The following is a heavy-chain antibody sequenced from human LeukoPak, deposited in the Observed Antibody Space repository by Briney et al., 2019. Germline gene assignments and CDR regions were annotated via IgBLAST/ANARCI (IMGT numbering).Heavy chain of an antibody. D-gene: IGHD3-10*01. CDR3: ARVRIHTGGDAFDI. CDR2: INPNSGGT. J-gene: IGHJ3*02. V-gene: IGHV1-2*02. CDR1: GYTFTGYY. Sequence: GASVKVSCKASGYTFTGYYMHWVRQAPGQGLEWMGWINPNSGGTNYAQKFQGRVTMTRDTSISTAYMELSRLRSDDTTVYYCARVRIHTGGDAFDIWGQGTMVTVSS.